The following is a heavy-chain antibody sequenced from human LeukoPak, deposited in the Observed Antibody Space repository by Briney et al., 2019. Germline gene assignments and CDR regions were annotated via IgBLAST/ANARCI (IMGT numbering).Heavy chain of an antibody. CDR2: IKQDESKR. V-gene: IGHV3-7*01. Sequence: GGSLRLSCAASGFTVSNNYMSWVRQAPGKGLEWVASIKQDESKRFFVDSVKGRFTISRDNAKNSLYLQMNSLRAEDTAVYYCARTGTTLDYWGQGTLVTVSS. J-gene: IGHJ4*02. D-gene: IGHD1-7*01. CDR3: ARTGTTLDY. CDR1: GFTVSNNY.